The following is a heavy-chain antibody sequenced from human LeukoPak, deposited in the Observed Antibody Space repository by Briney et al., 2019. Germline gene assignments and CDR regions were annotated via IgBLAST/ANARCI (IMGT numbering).Heavy chain of an antibody. D-gene: IGHD3-16*02. Sequence: GGSLRLSCAASGFTFNNYAMHWVRQAPGKGLEYVSLISSNGGSTYYANSVKGRFTISRDNSKNTLYLQMGSLRAEDMAVYYCARESYDYVWGSYRFGAFDMWGQGTMVTVSS. CDR1: GFTFNNYA. V-gene: IGHV3-64*01. CDR2: ISSNGGST. J-gene: IGHJ3*02. CDR3: ARESYDYVWGSYRFGAFDM.